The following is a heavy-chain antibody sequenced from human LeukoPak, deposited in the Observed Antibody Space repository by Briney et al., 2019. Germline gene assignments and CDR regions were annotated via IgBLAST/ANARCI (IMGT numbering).Heavy chain of an antibody. V-gene: IGHV3-7*01. CDR1: GFTFSSYW. CDR2: IKQDGSEK. CDR3: ARVASVPYYGSAYDAFDI. J-gene: IGHJ3*02. D-gene: IGHD3-10*01. Sequence: GGSLRLSCAASGFTFSSYWMSWVRQAPGKGLEWVANIKQDGSEKYYVDSVKGRFTISRDNAKNSLYLQMNSLRAEDTAVYYCARVASVPYYGSAYDAFDIWGQGTMVTVSS.